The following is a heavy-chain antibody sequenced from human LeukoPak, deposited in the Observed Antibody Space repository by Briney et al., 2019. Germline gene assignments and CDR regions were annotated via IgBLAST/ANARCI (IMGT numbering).Heavy chain of an antibody. CDR3: ARDLGCGDKLDY. J-gene: IGHJ4*02. CDR2: IYYTGST. Sequence: SETLSLTCTVSGGSISSYYWSWIRQPPGKGLEWIGYIYYTGSTNYNPSLKSRVTISVDTSKNQFSLKLSPVTAADTAVYYYARDLGCGDKLDYWGQGTLVTVSS. CDR1: GGSISSYY. V-gene: IGHV4-59*01. D-gene: IGHD4-17*01.